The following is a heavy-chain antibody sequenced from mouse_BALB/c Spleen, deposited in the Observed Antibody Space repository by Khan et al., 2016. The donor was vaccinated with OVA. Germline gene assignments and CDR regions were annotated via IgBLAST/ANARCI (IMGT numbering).Heavy chain of an antibody. Sequence: VQLQESGAELARPGASVKMSCKASGYTFTSYTIHWTKERPGQGLEWIGNINPSNGYTNYNQKFKDKATLTTDKSSTTAYLQLSSLTSDDSAVYNCLRDGAYHRNNGWFAYWGQGTLVTVSA. CDR3: LRDGAYHRNNGWFAY. J-gene: IGHJ3*01. CDR1: GYTFTSYT. D-gene: IGHD2-5*01. V-gene: IGHV1-4*01. CDR2: INPSNGYT.